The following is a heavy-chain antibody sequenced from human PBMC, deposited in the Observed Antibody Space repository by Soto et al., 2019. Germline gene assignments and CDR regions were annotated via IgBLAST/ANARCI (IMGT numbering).Heavy chain of an antibody. CDR1: GFTFSSYA. CDR2: ISDDRSNQ. J-gene: IGHJ4*02. CDR3: ARDPDGSGWYRFDY. Sequence: GGSLRLSCAASGFTFSSYAMHWVRQAPGKGLEWVAVISDDRSNQYYADAVKGRFTISRDNSKNTLYLQMNSLRAEDTAVYYCARDPDGSGWYRFDYWGRGTLVTVSS. D-gene: IGHD6-19*01. V-gene: IGHV3-30*04.